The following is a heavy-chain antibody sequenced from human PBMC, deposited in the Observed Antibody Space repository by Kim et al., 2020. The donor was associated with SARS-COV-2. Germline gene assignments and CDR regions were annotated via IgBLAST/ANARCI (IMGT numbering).Heavy chain of an antibody. D-gene: IGHD1-26*01. J-gene: IGHJ4*02. CDR2: INPNSGGT. V-gene: IGHV1-2*06. Sequence: ASVKVSCKASGYTFTGYYMHWVRQAPGQGLEWMGRINPNSGGTNYAQKFQGRVTMTRDTSISTAYMELSRLRSDDTAVYYCAFRGWELSRHLDYWGQGTLVTVSS. CDR1: GYTFTGYY. CDR3: AFRGWELSRHLDY.